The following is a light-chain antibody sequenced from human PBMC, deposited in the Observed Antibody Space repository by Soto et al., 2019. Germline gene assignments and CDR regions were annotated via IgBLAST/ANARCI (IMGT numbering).Light chain of an antibody. Sequence: DIQMPQSPSSLSASVGDRVTITCRASQSTSSYLNWYQQKPGKAPKLLIYAASSLQSGVPSRFSGSGSGTDFTLTISSLQPEDFATYYCQQSYSTPLSFDGGTVVEIK. J-gene: IGKJ4*01. CDR2: AAS. V-gene: IGKV1-39*01. CDR1: QSTSSY. CDR3: QQSYSTPLS.